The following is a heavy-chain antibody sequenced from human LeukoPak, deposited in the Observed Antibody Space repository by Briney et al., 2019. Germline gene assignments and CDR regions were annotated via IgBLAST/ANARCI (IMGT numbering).Heavy chain of an antibody. Sequence: PSQTLSLTCAVSGGSVSSGGYSWSWIRQPPGKGLEWIGYIYHSGSTYYNPSLKSRVTISVDRSKNQFSLKLGSVTAADTAVYYCARDRHTYYDSSGYHFGFDYWGQGTLVTVSS. V-gene: IGHV4-30-2*01. CDR2: IYHSGST. J-gene: IGHJ4*02. CDR3: ARDRHTYYDSSGYHFGFDY. D-gene: IGHD3-22*01. CDR1: GGSVSSGGYS.